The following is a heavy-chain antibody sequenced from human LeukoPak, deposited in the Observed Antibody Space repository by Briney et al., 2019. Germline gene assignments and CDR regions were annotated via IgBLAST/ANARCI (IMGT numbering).Heavy chain of an antibody. CDR3: ARHPSYTSGWPLDY. J-gene: IGHJ4*02. V-gene: IGHV5-51*01. D-gene: IGHD6-19*01. CDR2: IHLGDSET. Sequence: GESLKISCTGSAYSFTSYWLCWVRPMPGKGLDWIGIIHLGDSETRYSPSFQGQVTISADKSINTAYLQWSSLKASDTAMYYCARHPSYTSGWPLDYWGQGTLVIVSS. CDR1: AYSFTSYW.